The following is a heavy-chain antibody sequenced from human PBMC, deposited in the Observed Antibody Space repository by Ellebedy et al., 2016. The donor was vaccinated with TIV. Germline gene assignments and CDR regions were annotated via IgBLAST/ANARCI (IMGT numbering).Heavy chain of an antibody. V-gene: IGHV3-23*01. D-gene: IGHD3-10*01. J-gene: IGHJ5*02. CDR2: ISGSGGST. CDR3: ARVRVRGFDP. Sequence: PGGSLRLSCAASGFTFSNYAMSWVRQAPGKGLEWVSAISGSGGSTYYVDSVKGRFTISRDDSKNTLYLQMNSLRSEDTAVYYCARVRVRGFDPWGQGTLVTVSS. CDR1: GFTFSNYA.